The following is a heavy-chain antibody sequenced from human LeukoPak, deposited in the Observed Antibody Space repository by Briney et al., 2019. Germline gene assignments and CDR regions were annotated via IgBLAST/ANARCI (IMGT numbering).Heavy chain of an antibody. CDR3: ARALLRPWFDP. CDR2: IYYSGST. CDR1: GGSISSYY. Sequence: RASETLSLTCTVSGGSISSYYWSWIRQPPGKGLEWIGYIYYSGSTNYNPSLKSRVTISVDTSKNQFSLKLSSVTAADTAVYYCARALLRPWFDPWGQGTLVTVFS. J-gene: IGHJ5*02. V-gene: IGHV4-59*01. D-gene: IGHD4-17*01.